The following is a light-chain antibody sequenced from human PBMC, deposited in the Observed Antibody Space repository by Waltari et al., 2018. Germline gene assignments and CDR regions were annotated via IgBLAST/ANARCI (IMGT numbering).Light chain of an antibody. CDR3: QQYRTFHWT. CDR2: KSS. V-gene: IGKV1-5*03. J-gene: IGKJ1*01. Sequence: DIQMTQSPSTLSASVGDRVTITCRARENINKWLAWYQQKPGKAPSLLIYKSSSLQTGVPGRFSGSVSGTEFTLTINSLQLDDSATYHCQQYRTFHWTFGQGTKVEIK. CDR1: ENINKW.